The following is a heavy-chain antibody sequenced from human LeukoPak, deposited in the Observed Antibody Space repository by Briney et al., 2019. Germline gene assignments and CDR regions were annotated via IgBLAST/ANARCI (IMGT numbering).Heavy chain of an antibody. CDR3: ARTKMTTVTTSWFDP. CDR1: GYTFTGYY. J-gene: IGHJ5*02. CDR2: INPNSGGT. Sequence: EASVKVSCKASGYTFTGYYMHWVRQAPGQGLEWIGWINPNSGGTNYAQKFQGRVTMTRDTSISTAYMELSRLRSDDTAVYYCARTKMTTVTTSWFDPWGQGTLVTVSP. V-gene: IGHV1-2*02. D-gene: IGHD4-17*01.